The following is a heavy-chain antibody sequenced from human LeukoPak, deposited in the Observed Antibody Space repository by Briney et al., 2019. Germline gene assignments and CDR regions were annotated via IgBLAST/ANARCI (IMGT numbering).Heavy chain of an antibody. D-gene: IGHD6-6*01. CDR3: ARGGSSAYYYYYYYMDV. J-gene: IGHJ6*03. CDR1: GGTFSSYA. Sequence: ASVKVSCKASGGTFSSYAISWVRQAPGQGLEWMGGIIPIFGTANYAQKFQGRVTITTDESTSTAYMELSSLRSEDTAVYYCARGGSSAYYYYYYYMDVWAKGPRSPSP. CDR2: IIPIFGTA. V-gene: IGHV1-69*05.